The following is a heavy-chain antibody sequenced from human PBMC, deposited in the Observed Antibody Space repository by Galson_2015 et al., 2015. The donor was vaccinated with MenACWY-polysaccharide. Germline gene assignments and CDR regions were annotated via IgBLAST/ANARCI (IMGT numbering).Heavy chain of an antibody. Sequence: SLRLSCSASGFTFSTYWMNWVRQAPGKGLEWVANIKEDGSDEYYVDSVKGRFTISRDNAKNSLYLQMNSLRADDTVVSYCAGGAATLRLLAYWGRGTLVTVSS. J-gene: IGHJ1*01. D-gene: IGHD2-15*01. CDR1: GFTFSTYW. CDR3: AGGAATLRLLAY. CDR2: IKEDGSDE. V-gene: IGHV3-7*01.